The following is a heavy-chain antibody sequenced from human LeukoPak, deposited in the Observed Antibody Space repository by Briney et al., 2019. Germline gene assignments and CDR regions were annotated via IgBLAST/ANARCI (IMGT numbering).Heavy chain of an antibody. Sequence: PGRSLRLSCAASGFTFSSYAMHWVRQAPGKGLEWVAVISYDGSNKYYADSVKGRFTISRDNSKNTLYLQMNSLRAEDTAVYYCARYCSGGSCYSEYHYYYYGMDVWGQGTTVTVSS. D-gene: IGHD2-15*01. CDR2: ISYDGSNK. J-gene: IGHJ6*02. CDR1: GFTFSSYA. V-gene: IGHV3-30*04. CDR3: ARYCSGGSCYSEYHYYYYGMDV.